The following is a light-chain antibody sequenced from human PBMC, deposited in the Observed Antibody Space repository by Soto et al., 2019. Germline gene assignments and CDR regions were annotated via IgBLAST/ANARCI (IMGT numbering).Light chain of an antibody. CDR3: QQRSNWRT. Sequence: EIVLTQSPATLSLSPGERATLSCRASQSVSSYLAWYQQKPGQAPRLLIYDASNRATGIPARFSGSGSGTAFTLTISSLEPEDFAVYYWQQRSNWRTFGQGTKVEIK. CDR2: DAS. V-gene: IGKV3-11*01. J-gene: IGKJ1*01. CDR1: QSVSSY.